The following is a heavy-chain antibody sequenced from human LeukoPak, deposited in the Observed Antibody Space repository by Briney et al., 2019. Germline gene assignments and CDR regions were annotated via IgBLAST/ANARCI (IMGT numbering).Heavy chain of an antibody. CDR3: ARASGRLWFGEFGFDY. Sequence: GGSLRLSCAASGFTFSSYWMSWVRQAPGKGLEWVANIKQDGSEKYYVDSVKGRFTIPRDNAKNSLYLQMDSLRAEDTAVYYCARASGRLWFGEFGFDYWGQGTLVTVSS. D-gene: IGHD3-10*01. V-gene: IGHV3-7*01. J-gene: IGHJ4*02. CDR2: IKQDGSEK. CDR1: GFTFSSYW.